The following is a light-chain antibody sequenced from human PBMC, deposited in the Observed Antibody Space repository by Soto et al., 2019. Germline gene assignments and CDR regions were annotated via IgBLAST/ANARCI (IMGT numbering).Light chain of an antibody. Sequence: DIQMTQSPSTLSASVGDRVTITCRASQSISSWLAWYQQKIGKAPKLLIYDASRLERGGPSRFSGSGSGTEFTLTITSLQPDDFATYYCQQYNTYSTFGQGTKVEIK. CDR2: DAS. J-gene: IGKJ1*01. CDR1: QSISSW. V-gene: IGKV1-5*01. CDR3: QQYNTYST.